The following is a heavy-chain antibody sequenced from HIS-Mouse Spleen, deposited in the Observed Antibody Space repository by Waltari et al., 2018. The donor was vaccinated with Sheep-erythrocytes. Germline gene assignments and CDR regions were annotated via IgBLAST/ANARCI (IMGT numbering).Heavy chain of an antibody. D-gene: IGHD7-27*01. J-gene: IGHJ2*01. V-gene: IGHV4-38-2*02. Sequence: QVQLQESGPGLVKPSETLSLTCTVSGYSISSGYYWGWIRQPPGKWLEWIGSIYHSGGNYSNPSLKSRVTISVDTSKNQFSLKLSSVTAADTAVYYCASQPNWGYWYFDLWGRGTLVTVSS. CDR2: IYHSGGN. CDR3: ASQPNWGYWYFDL. CDR1: GYSISSGYY.